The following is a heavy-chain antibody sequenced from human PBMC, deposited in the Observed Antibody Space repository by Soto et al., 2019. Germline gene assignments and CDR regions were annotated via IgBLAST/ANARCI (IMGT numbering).Heavy chain of an antibody. CDR3: ARGKPDYYDSSGYYYFDY. V-gene: IGHV4-4*07. CDR2: IYTSGST. J-gene: IGHJ4*02. Sequence: SETLSLTCTVSGGSISSYYWSWIRQPAGKGLEWIGRIYTSGSTNYNPSLKSRVTMSVDTSKNQFSLKLSSVTAADTAVYYCARGKPDYYDSSGYYYFDYWGQGTLVTV. CDR1: GGSISSYY. D-gene: IGHD3-22*01.